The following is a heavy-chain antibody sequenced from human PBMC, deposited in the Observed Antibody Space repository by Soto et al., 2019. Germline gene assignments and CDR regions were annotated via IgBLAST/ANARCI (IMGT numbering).Heavy chain of an antibody. Sequence: GWSLRLSCAASGFNFNNYGMHWVRQAPGKGLEWVAFIWFNGINKYYAESVKGRFAISRDNSENSLFLQMDSLRVDDTGVYYCVRDGDFITGFGNDYLGQLTLVNVSS. CDR3: VRDGDFITGFGNDY. CDR2: IWFNGINK. CDR1: GFNFNNYG. V-gene: IGHV3-33*01. J-gene: IGHJ4*02. D-gene: IGHD3-16*01.